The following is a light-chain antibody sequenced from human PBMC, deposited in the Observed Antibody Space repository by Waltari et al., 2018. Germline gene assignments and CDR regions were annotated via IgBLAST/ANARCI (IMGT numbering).Light chain of an antibody. J-gene: IGKJ4*01. CDR1: QRVSSY. CDR3: QQRSNWLT. CDR2: DAS. Sequence: IVLTQSPATLALSLGERATLPCRASQRVSSYLAWYQQKPGQAPRLLIYDASNRATGIPARFSGSGAVTDFTLTISSREPEDFAVYYCQQRSNWLTFGGGTKVEIK. V-gene: IGKV3-11*01.